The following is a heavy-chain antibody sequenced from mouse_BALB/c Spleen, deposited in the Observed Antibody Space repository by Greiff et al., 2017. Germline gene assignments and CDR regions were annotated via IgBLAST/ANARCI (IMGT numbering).Heavy chain of an antibody. J-gene: IGHJ1*01. V-gene: IGHV5-12-2*01. D-gene: IGHD2-4*01. CDR1: GFTFSSYT. Sequence: EVKVVESGGGLVQPGGSLKLSCAASGFTFSSYTMSWVRQTPEKRLEWVAYISNGGGSTYYPDTVKGRFTISRDNAKNTLYLQMSSLKSEDTAMYYCARREITTGYWYFDVWGAGTTVTVSS. CDR3: ARREITTGYWYFDV. CDR2: ISNGGGST.